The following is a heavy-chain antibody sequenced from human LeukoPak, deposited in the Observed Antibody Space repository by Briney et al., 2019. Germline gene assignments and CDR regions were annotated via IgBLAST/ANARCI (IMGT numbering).Heavy chain of an antibody. V-gene: IGHV4-34*01. CDR2: INHSGST. CDR1: GGSFSGYY. CDR3: ATDSGWLGGQRFDF. J-gene: IGHJ4*02. Sequence: KPSETLSLTCAVYGGSFSGYYWSWIRQPPGKGLEWIGEINHSGSTNYNPSLKSRVTISVDTSKNQFSLILPSVTAADTAMYYCATDSGWLGGQRFDFWGQGTLVPVSS. D-gene: IGHD3-10*01.